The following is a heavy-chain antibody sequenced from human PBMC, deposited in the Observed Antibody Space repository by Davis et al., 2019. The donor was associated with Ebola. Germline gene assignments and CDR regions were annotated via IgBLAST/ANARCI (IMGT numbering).Heavy chain of an antibody. CDR1: GYTFTSYG. J-gene: IGHJ4*02. CDR2: ISAYIGNT. CDR3: ARHSTIFGVLILYYFDY. Sequence: ASVKVSCKASGYTFTSYGISWVRQAPGQGLEWMGWISAYIGNTNYPQKLQGRVAMTTDTSTNTAYMELRSLRSDDTAVYYCARHSTIFGVLILYYFDYWGQGTLVTVSS. V-gene: IGHV1-18*01. D-gene: IGHD3-3*01.